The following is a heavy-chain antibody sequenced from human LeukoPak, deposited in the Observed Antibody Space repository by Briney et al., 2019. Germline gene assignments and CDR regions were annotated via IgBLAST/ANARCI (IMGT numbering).Heavy chain of an antibody. J-gene: IGHJ4*02. V-gene: IGHV3-7*01. CDR1: GFTFSSYW. Sequence: GGSLRLSCAASGFTFSSYWMSWVRQAPGKGLEWVANIKQDGSEKYYVDSVKGRFTIYRENAKNSLYLQMNSLRAEDTAVYYCARVAADYYESSGYYPYWGQGTLVTVSS. CDR2: IKQDGSEK. D-gene: IGHD3-22*01. CDR3: ARVAADYYESSGYYPY.